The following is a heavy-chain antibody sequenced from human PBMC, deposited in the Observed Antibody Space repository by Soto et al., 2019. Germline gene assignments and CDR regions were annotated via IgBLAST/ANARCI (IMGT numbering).Heavy chain of an antibody. Sequence: QVQLQESGPGLVKPSQTLSLTCTVSGGSISSSDSHWSWIRQPPGTGLEWIGYISYSGSTSYTPSLKSRVTTSLDPSKNQFSLNLNSVTAADSAVYYCARDRTGTSEYDYWGQGTLVTVSS. V-gene: IGHV4-30-4*01. D-gene: IGHD1-1*01. CDR2: ISYSGST. J-gene: IGHJ4*02. CDR3: ARDRTGTSEYDY. CDR1: GGSISSSDSH.